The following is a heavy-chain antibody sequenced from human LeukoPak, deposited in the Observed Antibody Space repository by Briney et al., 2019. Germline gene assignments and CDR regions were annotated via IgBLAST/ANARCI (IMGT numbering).Heavy chain of an antibody. J-gene: IGHJ3*02. D-gene: IGHD5-12*01. V-gene: IGHV1-2*04. CDR2: INPNSGGT. CDR3: AREFGDIVATITGTERDAFDI. Sequence: GASVKVSCKASGYTFTGFYMHWVRQAPGQGLEWMGWINPNSGGTNYAQKFQGWVTMTRDTSISTAYMELSRLRSDDTAVYYCAREFGDIVATITGTERDAFDIWGQGTMVTVSS. CDR1: GYTFTGFY.